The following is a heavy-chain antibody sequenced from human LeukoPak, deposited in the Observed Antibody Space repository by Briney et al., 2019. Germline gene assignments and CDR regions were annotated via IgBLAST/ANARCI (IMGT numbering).Heavy chain of an antibody. Sequence: SQTLSLTCAISGDSVSSNSEAWDWIRQSPSRGLEWLGRTYYRSKWHKDYALSVKSRISINPDTSKNQFSLQLNSVTPDGTAVYYCARSLRDWGQGTLVTVSS. CDR3: ARSLRD. V-gene: IGHV6-1*01. CDR2: TYYRSKWHK. J-gene: IGHJ4*02. CDR1: GDSVSSNSEA.